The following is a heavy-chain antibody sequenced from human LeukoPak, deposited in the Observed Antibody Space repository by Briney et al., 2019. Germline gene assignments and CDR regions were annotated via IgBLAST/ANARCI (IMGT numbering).Heavy chain of an antibody. J-gene: IGHJ5*02. D-gene: IGHD2-2*01. Sequence: SQTLSLTCAISGDSVSGSPAVWNWIRQSPSRGLEWLGRAYYRSKWYIDYAVSVKGRITITPDTSKNQFSLKLSSVTAADTAVYYCARWARLTYCSSTSCYRELFRASSPGSWFDPWGQGTLVTVSS. CDR1: GDSVSGSPAV. CDR3: ARWARLTYCSSTSCYRELFRASSPGSWFDP. V-gene: IGHV6-1*01. CDR2: AYYRSKWYI.